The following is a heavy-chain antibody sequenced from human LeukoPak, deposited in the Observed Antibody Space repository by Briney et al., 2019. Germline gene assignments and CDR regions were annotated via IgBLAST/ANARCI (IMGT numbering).Heavy chain of an antibody. J-gene: IGHJ4*02. V-gene: IGHV1-18*01. CDR3: ARDQSLVAYSSTWFDY. CDR1: GYTFTNYG. CDR2: ISAYNGNI. Sequence: ASVKVSCKASGYTFTNYGISWVRQAPGQGLEWMGWISAYNGNIDYAQNLQGRVTMTTDTLTSTAYMELRNLRSDDTAVYYCARDQSLVAYSSTWFDYWGQGTPVTVSS. D-gene: IGHD6-13*01.